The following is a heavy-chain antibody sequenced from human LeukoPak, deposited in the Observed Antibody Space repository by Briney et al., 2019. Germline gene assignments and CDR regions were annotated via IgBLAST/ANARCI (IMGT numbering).Heavy chain of an antibody. CDR1: GFTFSNYW. Sequence: QAGGSLRLSCAASGFTFSNYWMTWVRQAPGRGLEWVANIKQDGSERNYVDSVKGRFTISRDNAKNSLYVQMNSLKVEDTAVYCCARGGSEMDYWGQGTLVTVSS. J-gene: IGHJ4*02. CDR2: IKQDGSER. CDR3: ARGGSEMDY. D-gene: IGHD3-10*01. V-gene: IGHV3-7*01.